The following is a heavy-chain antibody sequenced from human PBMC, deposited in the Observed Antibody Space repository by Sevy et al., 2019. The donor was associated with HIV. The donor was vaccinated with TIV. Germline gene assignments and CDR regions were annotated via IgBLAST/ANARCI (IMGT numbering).Heavy chain of an antibody. CDR2: ISYDGSNK. Sequence: GGSLSLSCAASGFTFSSYAMHWVRQAPGKGLEWVEVISYDGSNKYYADSVKGRFTISRDNSKNTLYLQMNSLRAEDTAVYYCARGVPNYYDSSGYYYDFDYWGQGTLVTVSS. CDR1: GFTFSSYA. J-gene: IGHJ4*02. D-gene: IGHD3-22*01. V-gene: IGHV3-30*04. CDR3: ARGVPNYYDSSGYYYDFDY.